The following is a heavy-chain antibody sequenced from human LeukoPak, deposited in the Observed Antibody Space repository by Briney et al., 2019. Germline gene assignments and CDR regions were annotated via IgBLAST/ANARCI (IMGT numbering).Heavy chain of an antibody. CDR1: GGSISSSDHY. CDR2: RYYSGDN. D-gene: IGHD3-3*01. Sequence: SETLSLTCTVSGGSISSSDHYWAWIRQPPGKGLEWIGSRYYSGDNYYSPSLKSRATISVDTSRNQFALKMNSVTATDTAVYFCARHRLEGDTFDIWGQGALVTVSS. V-gene: IGHV4-39*01. CDR3: ARHRLEGDTFDI. J-gene: IGHJ3*02.